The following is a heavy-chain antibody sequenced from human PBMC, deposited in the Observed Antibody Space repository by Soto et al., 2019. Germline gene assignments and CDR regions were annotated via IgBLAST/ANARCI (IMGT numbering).Heavy chain of an antibody. CDR2: IWYDGSNK. D-gene: IGHD3-22*01. J-gene: IGHJ5*02. V-gene: IGHV3-33*01. CDR1: GFTFSSYG. CDR3: ARDVYYYDSSGYLT. Sequence: GSLRLSCAASGFTFSSYGMHWVRQAPGKGLEWVAVIWYDGSNKYYADSVKGRFTISRDNSKNTLYLQMNSLRAEDTAVYYCARDVYYYDSSGYLTWGQGTLVTVSS.